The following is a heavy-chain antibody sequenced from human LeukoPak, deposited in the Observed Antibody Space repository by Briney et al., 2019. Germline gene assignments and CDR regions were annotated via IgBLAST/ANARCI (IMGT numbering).Heavy chain of an antibody. CDR1: GFTFSNYS. J-gene: IGHJ4*02. CDR2: ISSRSSYI. Sequence: GGSLRLSCAASGFTFSNYSMNWVRQAPGKGLEWVSSISSRSSYIYYADSVRGRFTISRDNAKNSLYLQMNSLRAEDTAVYYCANGYYDSSGSLDYWGQGTLVTVSS. CDR3: ANGYYDSSGSLDY. V-gene: IGHV3-21*01. D-gene: IGHD3-22*01.